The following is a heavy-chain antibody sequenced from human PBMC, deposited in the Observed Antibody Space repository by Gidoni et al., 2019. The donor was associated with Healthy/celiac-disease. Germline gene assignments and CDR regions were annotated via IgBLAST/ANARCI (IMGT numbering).Heavy chain of an antibody. D-gene: IGHD3-22*01. CDR2: IYWDDDK. Sequence: QITLKESGPTLVKPTQTLTLTCTFSGFSLSTRGVGVGWIRQPPGKALEWLALIYWDDDKRYSPSLKSRLTITKDTSKNQVVLTMTNMDPVDTATYYCAHESRGTYYYDSSGYYYAYWGQGTLVTVSS. CDR3: AHESRGTYYYDSSGYYYAY. CDR1: GFSLSTRGVG. V-gene: IGHV2-5*02. J-gene: IGHJ4*02.